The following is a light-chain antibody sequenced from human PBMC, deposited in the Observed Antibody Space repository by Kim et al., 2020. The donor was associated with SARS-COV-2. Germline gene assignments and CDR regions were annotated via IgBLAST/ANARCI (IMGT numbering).Light chain of an antibody. CDR1: QSVLYSSNNKND. Sequence: RATINCKSSQSVLYSSNNKNDLAWYQQKPGQPPKLLIYWASTRESGVPDRFSGSGSGTDFTLTISSLQAEDVAVYYCQQYYSTPYTFGQGTKLEIK. J-gene: IGKJ2*01. CDR2: WAS. CDR3: QQYYSTPYT. V-gene: IGKV4-1*01.